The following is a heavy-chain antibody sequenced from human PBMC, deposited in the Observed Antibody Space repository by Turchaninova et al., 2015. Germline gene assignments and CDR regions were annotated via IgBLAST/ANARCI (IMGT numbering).Heavy chain of an antibody. CDR2: FNPNSGDT. J-gene: IGHJ4*02. CDR3: ARGGTDY. V-gene: IGHV1-2*02. CDR1: GYTFTGYD. Sequence: QVQLVQSGAEVKKPGASVKVSCKASGYTFTGYDIQWVRQAPGQGLAWSGWFNPNSGDTNYEQNFQGSVTMTWDTSISTAYMELSRLRTNDTAVYYCARGGTDYWGQGTLVTVSS.